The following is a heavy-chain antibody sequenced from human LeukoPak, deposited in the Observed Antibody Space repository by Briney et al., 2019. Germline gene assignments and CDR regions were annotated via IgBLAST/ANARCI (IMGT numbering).Heavy chain of an antibody. CDR2: ISAYNGNT. J-gene: IGHJ6*03. D-gene: IGHD2-21*02. Sequence: ASVKVSCKASGYTFTSYGISWVRQAPGQGLEWMGWISAYNGNTNYAQKLQGRVTMTTDTSTSTAYMELRSLRSDDTAVYYCARLDCGGDCPYYYYYYMDVWGKGTTVTVSS. CDR1: GYTFTSYG. CDR3: ARLDCGGDCPYYYYYYMDV. V-gene: IGHV1-18*01.